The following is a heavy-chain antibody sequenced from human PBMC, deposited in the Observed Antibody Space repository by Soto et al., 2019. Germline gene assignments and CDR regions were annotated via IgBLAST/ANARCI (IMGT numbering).Heavy chain of an antibody. V-gene: IGHV1-18*01. J-gene: IGHJ6*02. Sequence: QVQLVQSGAEVKKPGASVKVSCKASGYTFTSYGISWVRQAPGQGLEWMGWISAYNGNTNYAQKLQGRVTMTTDTPTRTAYMELRSLRSDDTAVYYCAREMGYGDLSRYYYGMDVWGQGTTVTVSS. D-gene: IGHD3-10*01. CDR3: AREMGYGDLSRYYYGMDV. CDR2: ISAYNGNT. CDR1: GYTFTSYG.